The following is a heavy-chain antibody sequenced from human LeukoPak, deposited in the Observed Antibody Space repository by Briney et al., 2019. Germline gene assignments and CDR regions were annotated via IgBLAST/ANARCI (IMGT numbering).Heavy chain of an antibody. CDR3: ARDYSTSWYGNGDY. V-gene: IGHV1-46*01. Sequence: ASVKVSCKASGYTFTSYYMHWVRQAPGQGLEWMGVINPSGGSTTYAQKFQGRVTMTRDASTSTVHMELSSLRSEDTAVYYCARDYSTSWYGNGDYWGQGTLVTVSS. D-gene: IGHD6-13*01. J-gene: IGHJ4*02. CDR2: INPSGGST. CDR1: GYTFTSYY.